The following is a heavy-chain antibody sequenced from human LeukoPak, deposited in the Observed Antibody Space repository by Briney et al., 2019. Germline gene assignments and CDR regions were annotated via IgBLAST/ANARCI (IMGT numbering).Heavy chain of an antibody. CDR3: AGDSSRAAVATRSEFDP. V-gene: IGHV4-31*03. J-gene: IGHJ5*02. D-gene: IGHD6-19*01. CDR2: IYYSGST. Sequence: SETLPLTCTVSGGSISSGGYCWRWIRQHPGKGLEWIGYIYYSGSTYYNPSLKSRVTISVDTSKNQFSLKLSSVTAADTAVYYCAGDSSRAAVATRSEFDPWGQGTLVTVSS. CDR1: GGSISSGGYC.